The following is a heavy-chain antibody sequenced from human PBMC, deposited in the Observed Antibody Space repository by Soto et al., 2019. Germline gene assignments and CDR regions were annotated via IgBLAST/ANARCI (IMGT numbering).Heavy chain of an antibody. J-gene: IGHJ4*02. D-gene: IGHD1-26*01. CDR2: VVVTSGTV. CDR3: AGDFRYAGKHIYFDL. Sequence: QVHLVQSGAEVKKPGSSVKVSCKASGGTFPNSAISWVRQAPGQGLEWMGGVVVTSGTVNYAQKFQGRVTITADESTSTAYMEVTSLKSEETAIYYCAGDFRYAGKHIYFDLWGQGTLVTVSS. V-gene: IGHV1-69*01. CDR1: GGTFPNSA.